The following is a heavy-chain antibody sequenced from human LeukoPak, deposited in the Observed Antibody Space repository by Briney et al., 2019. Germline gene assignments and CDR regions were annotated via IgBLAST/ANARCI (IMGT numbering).Heavy chain of an antibody. D-gene: IGHD2-2*01. V-gene: IGHV4-34*01. Sequence: PSETLSLTCAVYGGSFSGYYWSWIRQPPGKGLEWIGEINLSGSTNYNPSLKSRVTISVDTSKNQFSLKLSSVTAADTAVYYCARGIIVVVPAAGGNWFDPWGQGTLVTVSS. CDR1: GGSFSGYY. CDR3: ARGIIVVVPAAGGNWFDP. J-gene: IGHJ5*02. CDR2: INLSGST.